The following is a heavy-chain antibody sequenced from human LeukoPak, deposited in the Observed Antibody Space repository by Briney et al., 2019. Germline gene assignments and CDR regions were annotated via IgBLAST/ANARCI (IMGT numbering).Heavy chain of an antibody. V-gene: IGHV1-3*01. D-gene: IGHD1-1*01. CDR2: INAGNGNT. Sequence: ASVKVSRKASGYTFTSYAMHWGRQAPGQRLEWMGWINAGNGNTKSSQKFRGRVTITRDTSASTAYMELSSLRSEDTAVDRCARGPKYNWNDGPVDYWGQGTLVTVSS. J-gene: IGHJ4*02. CDR3: ARGPKYNWNDGPVDY. CDR1: GYTFTSYA.